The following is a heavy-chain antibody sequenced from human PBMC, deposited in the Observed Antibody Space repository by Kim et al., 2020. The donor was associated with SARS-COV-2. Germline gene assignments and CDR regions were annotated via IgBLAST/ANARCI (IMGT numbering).Heavy chain of an antibody. J-gene: IGHJ4*02. CDR3: ARGVPPASGGDSTVDY. Sequence: ETLSLTCAVYGGSFSGYYWSWIRQPPGKGLEWIGEINHSGSTNYNPSLKSRVTISVDTSKNQFSLKLSYVTAADTAVYYCARGVPPASGGDSTVDYWGQGTLVTVSS. V-gene: IGHV4-34*01. CDR2: INHSGST. CDR1: GGSFSGYY. D-gene: IGHD1-1*01.